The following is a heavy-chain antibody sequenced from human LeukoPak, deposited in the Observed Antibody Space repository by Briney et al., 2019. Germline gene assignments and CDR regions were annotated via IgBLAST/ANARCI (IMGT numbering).Heavy chain of an antibody. J-gene: IGHJ6*04. V-gene: IGHV4-59*01. CDR3: ARHVRGVTEYYGMDV. CDR1: GGSISSYY. D-gene: IGHD3-10*01. CDR2: IYYSGST. Sequence: SETLSLTCTVSGGSISSYYWSWIRQPPGKGLEGFGYIYYSGSTNYNPSLKSRVTISVDTSKNQFSLKLSSVTAADTAVYYCARHVRGVTEYYGMDVWGKGTTVTVSS.